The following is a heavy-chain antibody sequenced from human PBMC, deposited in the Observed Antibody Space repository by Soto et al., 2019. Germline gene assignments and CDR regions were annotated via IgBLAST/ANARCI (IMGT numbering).Heavy chain of an antibody. D-gene: IGHD1-26*01. CDR3: ASQEVGGSYVYTFDS. CDR1: GGSISSYY. Sequence: SETLSLTCTVSGGSISSYYWSWVRQPPGKGLEWIGYIYFRGSTNYNPSLKSRVTISVDTSKNQFSLKLSSVTAADTAVYYCASQEVGGSYVYTFDSWGQGTLVTVSS. CDR2: IYFRGST. J-gene: IGHJ5*01. V-gene: IGHV4-59*08.